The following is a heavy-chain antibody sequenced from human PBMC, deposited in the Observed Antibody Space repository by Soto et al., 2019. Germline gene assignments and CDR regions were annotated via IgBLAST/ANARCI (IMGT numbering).Heavy chain of an antibody. CDR2: ISGSGGST. Sequence: EVQLLESGGGLVQPGGSLRLSCAASGFTFSSYAMSWVRQAPGKGLEWVSAISGSGGSTYYADSVKGRFTISRDNSKNTLYLQLNSLRAEDTAVYYCAKVGPLGGSGSGVMEYYYYGMDVWGQGTTVTVSS. V-gene: IGHV3-23*01. D-gene: IGHD3-10*01. CDR1: GFTFSSYA. J-gene: IGHJ6*02. CDR3: AKVGPLGGSGSGVMEYYYYGMDV.